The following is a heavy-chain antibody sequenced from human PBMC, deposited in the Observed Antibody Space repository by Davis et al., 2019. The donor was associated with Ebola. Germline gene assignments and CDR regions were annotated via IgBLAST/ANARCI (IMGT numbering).Heavy chain of an antibody. D-gene: IGHD1-7*01. CDR2: LFSAGST. Sequence: GESLKISCAASGFTVGTSFMTWVRQAPGKGLEWVSVLFSAGSTFYADGVKGRFTISRDNGGNTLFLQMNSLRADDSAMYYCTRGNWNYPNWGQGTLVTVSS. V-gene: IGHV3-53*01. CDR1: GFTVGTSF. CDR3: TRGNWNYPN. J-gene: IGHJ4*02.